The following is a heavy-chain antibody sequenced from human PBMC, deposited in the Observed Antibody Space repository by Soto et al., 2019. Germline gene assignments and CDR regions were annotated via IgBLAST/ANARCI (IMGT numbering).Heavy chain of an antibody. D-gene: IGHD2-2*01. Sequence: SETLSLTCTVSGGSISSSSYYWGWIRQPPGKGLEWIGSIYYSGSTYYNPSLKSRVTISVDTSKNQFSLKLSSVTAADTAVYYCARRGSSTSFFPYLTTWSYFDYWGQGTLVTVSS. CDR3: ARRGSSTSFFPYLTTWSYFDY. CDR2: IYYSGST. J-gene: IGHJ4*02. V-gene: IGHV4-39*01. CDR1: GGSISSSSYY.